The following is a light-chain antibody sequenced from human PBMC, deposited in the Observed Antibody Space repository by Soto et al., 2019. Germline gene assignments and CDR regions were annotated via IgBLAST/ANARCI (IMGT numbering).Light chain of an antibody. J-gene: IGKJ5*01. CDR1: QSVSSSN. Sequence: EIVLTQSPGTLSLSPGERATLSCRASQSVSSSNLAWYQQKPGQAPRLLIHGASTRATGIPARFSGSGSGTEFTLTISSLQSEDFEIYYCQQYNNWPITFGQGTRLEIK. CDR3: QQYNNWPIT. CDR2: GAS. V-gene: IGKV3-15*01.